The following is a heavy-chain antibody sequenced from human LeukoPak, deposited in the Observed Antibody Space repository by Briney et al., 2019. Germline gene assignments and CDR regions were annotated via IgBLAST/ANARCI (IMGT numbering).Heavy chain of an antibody. CDR1: GGSISSYF. D-gene: IGHD6-6*01. J-gene: IGHJ4*02. Sequence: SETLSLTCTVSGGSISSYFWIRIRQPPGKGLEWIGYIYYSGNTNSNPSLKSRVTISVDTSKNQFSLNLRSVTAADTAVYYCAGAREFSSSSGRAYYFDFWGQGTLVTVSS. CDR3: AGAREFSSSSGRAYYFDF. CDR2: IYYSGNT. V-gene: IGHV4-59*01.